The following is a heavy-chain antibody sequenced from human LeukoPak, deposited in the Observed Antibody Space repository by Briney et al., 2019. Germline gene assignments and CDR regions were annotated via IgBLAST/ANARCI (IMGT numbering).Heavy chain of an antibody. CDR2: INPNSGGT. J-gene: IGHJ6*02. V-gene: IGHV1-2*02. Sequence: GASVKVSCKASGYTFTGYYMHWVRQAPGQRLEWMGWINPNSGGTNYAQKFQGRVTMTRDTSISTAYMELSRLRSDDTAVYYCARDPREVYYGMDVWGQGTTVTVSS. CDR3: ARDPREVYYGMDV. CDR1: GYTFTGYY.